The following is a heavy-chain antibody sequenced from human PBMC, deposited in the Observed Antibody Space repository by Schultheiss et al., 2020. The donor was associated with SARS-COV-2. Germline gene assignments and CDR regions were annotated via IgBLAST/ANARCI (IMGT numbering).Heavy chain of an antibody. CDR1: GGTFSNFA. CDR2: IIPLFGTA. V-gene: IGHV1-69*13. J-gene: IGHJ4*02. Sequence: SVKVSCKASGGTFSNFAISWVRQAPGQGLEWMGGIIPLFGTANYAQKFQGRVTITADESTSTAYMELSSLRSEDTAIYYCARGPDSSGYYYFYWGQGTQVTVSS. CDR3: ARGPDSSGYYYFY. D-gene: IGHD3-22*01.